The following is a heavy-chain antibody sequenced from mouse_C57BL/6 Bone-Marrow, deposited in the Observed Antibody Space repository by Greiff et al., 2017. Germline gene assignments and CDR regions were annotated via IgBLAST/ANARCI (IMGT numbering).Heavy chain of an antibody. J-gene: IGHJ2*01. CDR2: ISYDGSN. CDR1: GYSITSGYY. V-gene: IGHV3-6*01. CDR3: ARNDYGSSYDFDY. D-gene: IGHD1-1*01. Sequence: EVKLMESGPGLVKPSQSLSLTCSVTGYSITSGYYWNWIRQFPGNKLEWMGYISYDGSNNYNPSLKNRISITRDTSKNQFFLKLNSVTTEDTATYYCARNDYGSSYDFDYWGQGTTLTVSS.